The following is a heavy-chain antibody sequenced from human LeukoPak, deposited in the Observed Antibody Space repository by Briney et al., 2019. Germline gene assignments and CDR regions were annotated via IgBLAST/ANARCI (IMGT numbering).Heavy chain of an antibody. J-gene: IGHJ4*02. CDR2: ISGSSSDP. Sequence: GGSLRLSCAASGFTFSDYYMTWIRQAPGKGLEWVSYISGSSSDPNYADFVKGRFTISRDNAKNSLYLQMNCLRVEDTAVYYCARVNPISSGFYAYWGQGTPVTVSS. CDR3: ARVNPISSGFYAY. D-gene: IGHD3-22*01. CDR1: GFTFSDYY. V-gene: IGHV3-11*06.